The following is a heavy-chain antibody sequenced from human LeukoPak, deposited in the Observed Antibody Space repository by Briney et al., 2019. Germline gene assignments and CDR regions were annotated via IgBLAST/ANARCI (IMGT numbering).Heavy chain of an antibody. V-gene: IGHV7-4-1*02. D-gene: IGHD3-10*01. Sequence: ASVKVSCKASGYTFTDYALNWMRQAPGQGLEWVGWINTKTGNPTYAQGFTGRFVFSLDTSVNTAYLQISSLQAEDTAVYYCARDPTPYYTYWFDPWGQGTLVTVSS. CDR2: INTKTGNP. CDR1: GYTFTDYA. CDR3: ARDPTPYYTYWFDP. J-gene: IGHJ5*02.